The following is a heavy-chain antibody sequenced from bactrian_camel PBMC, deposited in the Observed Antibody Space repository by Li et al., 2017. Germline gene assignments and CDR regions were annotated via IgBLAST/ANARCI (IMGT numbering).Heavy chain of an antibody. CDR1: GYTRRSYC. CDR3: ATPYGATWWADFAY. J-gene: IGHJ6*01. V-gene: IGHV3S10*01. D-gene: IGHD6*01. CDR2: IDDDGET. Sequence: QLVESGGRSVQAGGSLKLSCVASGYTRRSYCMAWFRQAPGKEREGVANIDDDGETTYADLVKGRFTISKDTSKNTVYLQMNSLISEDTALYYCATPYGATWWADFAYWGQGTQVTVS.